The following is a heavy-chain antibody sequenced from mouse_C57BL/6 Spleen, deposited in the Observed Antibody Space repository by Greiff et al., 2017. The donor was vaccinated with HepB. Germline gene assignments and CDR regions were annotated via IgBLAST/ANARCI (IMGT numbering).Heavy chain of an antibody. CDR3: VRMGDVRNYFDY. J-gene: IGHJ2*01. D-gene: IGHD3-3*01. CDR2: IYPGSGST. Sequence: VQLQQPGAELVKPGASVKMSCKASGYTFTSYWITWVKQRPGQGLEWIGDIYPGSGSTNYNEKFKSKATLTVDTSSSTAYMQLSSLTSEDSAVYYCVRMGDVRNYFDYWGQGTTLTVSS. CDR1: GYTFTSYW. V-gene: IGHV1-55*01.